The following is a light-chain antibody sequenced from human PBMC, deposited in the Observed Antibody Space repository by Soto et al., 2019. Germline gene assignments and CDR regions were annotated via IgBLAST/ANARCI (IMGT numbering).Light chain of an antibody. CDR3: TSYRSTSTRYV. Sequence: QSALTQSPSASGSPGQSVTISCTGTSSDIGGYNSVSWYQQHPGKAPKVMIYEVSNRPSGVSNRFSGSKSGNTASLTISGLQAEDEADYYCTSYRSTSTRYVFGTGTKVTVL. CDR1: SSDIGGYNS. CDR2: EVS. V-gene: IGLV2-14*01. J-gene: IGLJ1*01.